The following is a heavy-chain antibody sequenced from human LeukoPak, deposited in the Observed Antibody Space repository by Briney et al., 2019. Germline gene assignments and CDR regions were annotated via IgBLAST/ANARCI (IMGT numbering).Heavy chain of an antibody. CDR3: ARGRGLQPFDY. CDR1: GGSFSGYY. Sequence: SETLSLTCAVYGGSFSGYYWSWIRQPPGKGLEWIGEINHSGSTNYNPSLKCRVTISVDTSKNQFSLKLSSVTAADTAVYYCARGRGLQPFDYWGQGTLVTVSS. V-gene: IGHV4-34*01. CDR2: INHSGST. J-gene: IGHJ4*02. D-gene: IGHD2-2*01.